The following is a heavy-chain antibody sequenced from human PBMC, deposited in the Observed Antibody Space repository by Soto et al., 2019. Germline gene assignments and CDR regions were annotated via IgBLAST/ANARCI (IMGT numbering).Heavy chain of an antibody. J-gene: IGHJ4*02. Sequence: VQLVESGGGVVQPGRSLRLSCAGSGFTFSSYGMHWVRQAPGKGLEWVAVISNDGINEYYADSVKGRFTISRDNSKNTLYLQMNSLRAEDTAVYYCAKDLGRFLEWSLSWAEDYWGQGTLVTVSS. CDR3: AKDLGRFLEWSLSWAEDY. V-gene: IGHV3-30*18. CDR1: GFTFSSYG. D-gene: IGHD3-3*01. CDR2: ISNDGINE.